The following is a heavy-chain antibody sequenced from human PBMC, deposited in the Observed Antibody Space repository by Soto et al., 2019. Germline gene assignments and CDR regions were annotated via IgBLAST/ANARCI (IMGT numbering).Heavy chain of an antibody. V-gene: IGHV4-30-4*01. CDR2: IYYSGST. Sequence: QVQLQESGPGLVKPSQTLSLTCTVSGGSISSGDYYWSWIRQPPGKGLEWIGYIYYSGSTYYNPSLKSRVTISVDTSKNQFSLKLSSVTAADTAVYYCARESRINDFWSGYSYDAFDIWGQGTMVTVSS. CDR3: ARESRINDFWSGYSYDAFDI. J-gene: IGHJ3*02. CDR1: GGSISSGDYY. D-gene: IGHD3-3*01.